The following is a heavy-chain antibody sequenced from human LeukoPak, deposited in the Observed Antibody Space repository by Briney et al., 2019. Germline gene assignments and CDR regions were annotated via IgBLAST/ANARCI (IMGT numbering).Heavy chain of an antibody. CDR2: ISDSSSYT. CDR3: EVVPNY. V-gene: IGHV3-11*03. CDR1: GFTFSDYY. Sequence: PGGSLRLSCAASGFTFSDYYMSWIRQAPGKGLEWVSYISDSSSYTNYADSIKGRFTISRDNARSSVSLQMNSLRSEDTAVYYCEVVPNYWGQGTLVTVSS. J-gene: IGHJ4*02. D-gene: IGHD3-22*01.